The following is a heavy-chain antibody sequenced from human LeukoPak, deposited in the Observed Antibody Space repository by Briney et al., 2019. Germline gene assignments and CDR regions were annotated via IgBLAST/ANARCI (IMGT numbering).Heavy chain of an antibody. Sequence: PGGSLRLSCAASGFTFSSYSMNWVRQAPGKGLEWVSSISSSSSYIYYADSVKGRFTISRDNAKNSLYLQMSSLRAEDTAVYYCARATRRDYGDVGYWGQGTLVTVSS. D-gene: IGHD4-17*01. CDR3: ARATRRDYGDVGY. CDR1: GFTFSSYS. J-gene: IGHJ4*02. V-gene: IGHV3-21*01. CDR2: ISSSSSYI.